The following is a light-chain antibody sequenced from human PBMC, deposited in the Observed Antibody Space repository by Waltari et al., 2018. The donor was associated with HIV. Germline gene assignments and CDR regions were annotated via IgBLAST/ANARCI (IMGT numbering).Light chain of an antibody. Sequence: DIQMTQSPSTLSASVGTRVTITGRASPTISSRLAWYQQKPGKAPRLLMSKASTLESGVPSTFSGSGSGTQFTLTISSLQPDDFATYYCQQYYSDPYTFGQGTKLEIK. CDR2: KAS. J-gene: IGKJ2*01. CDR1: PTISSR. CDR3: QQYYSDPYT. V-gene: IGKV1-5*03.